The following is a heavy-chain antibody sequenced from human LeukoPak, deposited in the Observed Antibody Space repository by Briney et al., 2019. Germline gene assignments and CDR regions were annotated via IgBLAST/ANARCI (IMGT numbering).Heavy chain of an antibody. J-gene: IGHJ6*02. V-gene: IGHV4-59*08. CDR2: IYYSGST. CDR3: ARHGSYSGYRYYYGMDV. Sequence: PSETLSLTCAVYGGSFSGYYWSWIRQPPGKGLEWIGYIYYSGSTNYNPSLKSRVTISVDTSKNQFSLKLSSVTAADTAVYYCARHGSYSGYRYYYGMDVWGQGTTVTVSS. D-gene: IGHD5-12*01. CDR1: GGSFSGYY.